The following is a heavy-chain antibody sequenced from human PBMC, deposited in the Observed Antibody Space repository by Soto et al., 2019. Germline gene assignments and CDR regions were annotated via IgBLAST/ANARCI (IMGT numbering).Heavy chain of an antibody. CDR2: INPSGGST. J-gene: IGHJ4*02. V-gene: IGHV1-46*01. CDR3: ARVLASDYGDYSYDY. D-gene: IGHD4-17*01. Sequence: QVQLVQSGAEVKKPGASVKVSCKASGYTFTSYYMHWVRQAPGQGLEWMGIINPSGGSTSYAQKFQGSVTMTRDTSTSTVYMELSSLRSEDTAVYYCARVLASDYGDYSYDYWGQGTLVTVSS. CDR1: GYTFTSYY.